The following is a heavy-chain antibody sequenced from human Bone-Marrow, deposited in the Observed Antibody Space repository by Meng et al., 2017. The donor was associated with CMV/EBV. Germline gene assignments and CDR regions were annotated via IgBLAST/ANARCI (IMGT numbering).Heavy chain of an antibody. CDR3: AKAQYSYDSIASGG. Sequence: GGSLRLSCTASGFNFDDYGMSWVRQVPGKGLEWVAFIRYDGSTKYFADSIKGRFTMSRDNSKNTLYLQMNSLRTEDTAVYYCAKAQYSYDSIASGGWGQGTLVTVSS. D-gene: IGHD3-22*01. V-gene: IGHV3-30*02. J-gene: IGHJ4*02. CDR1: GFNFDDYG. CDR2: IRYDGSTK.